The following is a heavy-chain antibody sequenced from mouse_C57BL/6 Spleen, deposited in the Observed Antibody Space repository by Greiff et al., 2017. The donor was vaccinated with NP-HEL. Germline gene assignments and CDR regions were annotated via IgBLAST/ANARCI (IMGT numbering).Heavy chain of an antibody. CDR2: IYPRDGST. D-gene: IGHD2-3*01. V-gene: IGHV1-85*01. CDR1: GYTFTSYD. J-gene: IGHJ3*01. CDR3: ARDDPFAY. Sequence: VKLQESGPELVKPGASVKLSCKASGYTFTSYDINWVKQRPGQGLEWIGWIYPRDGSTKYNEKFKGKATLTVDTSSSTAYMELHSLTSEDSAVYFCARDDPFAYWGQGTLVTVSA.